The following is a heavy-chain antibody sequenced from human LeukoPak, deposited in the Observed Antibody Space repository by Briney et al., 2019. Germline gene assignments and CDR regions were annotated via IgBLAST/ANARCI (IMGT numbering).Heavy chain of an antibody. V-gene: IGHV3-30*18. J-gene: IGHJ6*02. CDR1: GFTFSSYG. Sequence: GGSLRLSCAASGFTFSSYGMHWVRQAPGKGLEWVAVISYDGSNKYYADSVKGRFTISRDNSKNTLYLQMNSLRAEDTAVYYCAKDDGSGSYYKSYYYGMDVWGQGTTVTVSS. D-gene: IGHD3-10*01. CDR3: AKDDGSGSYYKSYYYGMDV. CDR2: ISYDGSNK.